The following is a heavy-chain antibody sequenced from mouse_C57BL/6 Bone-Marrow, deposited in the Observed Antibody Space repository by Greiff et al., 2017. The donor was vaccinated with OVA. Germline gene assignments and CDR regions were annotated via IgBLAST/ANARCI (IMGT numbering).Heavy chain of an antibody. Sequence: VQLQQPGTELVKPGASVKLSCKASGYTFTSYWMHWVKQRPGQGLEWIGNINPSNGGTNYNEKFKSKATLTVDKSSSTAYMQLSSLTSEDSAVYYCAGGYYYGSSFHWYFDVSGTGTTVTVSS. CDR1: GYTFTSYW. J-gene: IGHJ1*03. V-gene: IGHV1-53*01. D-gene: IGHD1-1*01. CDR2: INPSNGGT. CDR3: AGGYYYGSSFHWYFDV.